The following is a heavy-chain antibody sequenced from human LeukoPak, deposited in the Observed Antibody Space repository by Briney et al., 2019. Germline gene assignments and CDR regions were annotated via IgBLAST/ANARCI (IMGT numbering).Heavy chain of an antibody. CDR3: ARAYYDFWSGPRGWFDP. J-gene: IGHJ5*02. D-gene: IGHD3-3*01. CDR2: IYHSGST. CDR1: GGFISSGGYS. Sequence: SQTLSLTCAVSGGFISSGGYSWSWIRQPPGKGLEWIGYIYHSGSTYYNPSLKSRVTISVDRSKNQFSLKLSSVTAADTAVYYCARAYYDFWSGPRGWFDPWGQGTLVTVSS. V-gene: IGHV4-30-2*01.